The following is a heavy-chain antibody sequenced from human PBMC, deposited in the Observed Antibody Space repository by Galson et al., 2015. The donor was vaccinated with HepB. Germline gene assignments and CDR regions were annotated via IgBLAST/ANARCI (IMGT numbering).Heavy chain of an antibody. Sequence: SLRLSCAASGFTVSSNYMSWVRQAPGKGLEWVSVIYSGGSTYYADSVKGRFTISRDNSKNTLYLQMNSLRAEDTAVYYCAREYYDYVWGSYRLASSQEGALDYWGQGTLVTVSS. CDR2: IYSGGST. J-gene: IGHJ4*02. CDR1: GFTVSSNY. CDR3: AREYYDYVWGSYRLASSQEGALDY. V-gene: IGHV3-66*02. D-gene: IGHD3-16*02.